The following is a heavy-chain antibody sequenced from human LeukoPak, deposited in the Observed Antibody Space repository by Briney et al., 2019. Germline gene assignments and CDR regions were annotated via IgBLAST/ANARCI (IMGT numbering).Heavy chain of an antibody. CDR1: GFTFSNAW. CDR3: TTDLGYSSSDFDY. D-gene: IGHD6-13*01. J-gene: IGHJ4*02. CDR2: IKSKTDGGTT. V-gene: IGHV3-15*07. Sequence: GGSLRLSCAASGFTFSNAWMNWVRQAPGKGLEWVGRIKSKTDGGTTDYAAPVKGRFTISRDDSKNTLHLQMNSLKTEDTAIYYCTTDLGYSSSDFDYWGQGTLVTVFS.